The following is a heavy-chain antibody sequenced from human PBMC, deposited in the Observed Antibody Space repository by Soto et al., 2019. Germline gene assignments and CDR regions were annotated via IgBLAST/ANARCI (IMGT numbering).Heavy chain of an antibody. Sequence: EVQLLESGGGLEQPGGSLRVSCAASGFIFSSYAMNWVRQTPGKGLEWVSGISGSGVSTYCADSVKGRFSISRDNSKNTLYLQMNSLRAEDTAIYYCVKVRGGFYTYYFDYWGQGTLVTVSS. CDR3: VKVRGGFYTYYFDY. D-gene: IGHD3-10*01. CDR2: ISGSGVST. J-gene: IGHJ4*02. V-gene: IGHV3-23*01. CDR1: GFIFSSYA.